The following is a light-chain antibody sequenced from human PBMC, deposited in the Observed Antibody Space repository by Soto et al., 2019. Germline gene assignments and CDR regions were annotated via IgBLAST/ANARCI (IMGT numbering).Light chain of an antibody. CDR3: QEYLQWPPGL. CDR2: DTS. Sequence: EIVVTQSPATLSGSPGERVTLSCRASQFVSSRLAWHQQSPGQGPRLLIYDTSTRAPGISARFSGSGSGTEFTLTICTLQSEDFALYYCQEYLQWPPGLFGQGTTVDMK. V-gene: IGKV3-15*01. J-gene: IGKJ1*01. CDR1: QFVSSR.